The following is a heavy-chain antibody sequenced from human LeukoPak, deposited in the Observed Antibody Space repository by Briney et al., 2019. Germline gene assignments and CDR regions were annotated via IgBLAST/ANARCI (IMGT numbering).Heavy chain of an antibody. V-gene: IGHV1-18*01. CDR3: ARGVVSYDILTGYYTCYFDY. J-gene: IGHJ4*02. Sequence: ASVKVSCKASGYTFTSYGISWVRQAPGQGLEWVGWISAYNGNTNYAQKLQGRVTMTTDTSTSTAYMELRSLRSDDTAVYYCARGVVSYDILTGYYTCYFDYWGQGTLVTASS. CDR1: GYTFTSYG. D-gene: IGHD3-9*01. CDR2: ISAYNGNT.